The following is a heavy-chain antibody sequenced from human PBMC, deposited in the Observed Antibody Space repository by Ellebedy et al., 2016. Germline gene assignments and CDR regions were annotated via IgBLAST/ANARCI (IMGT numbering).Heavy chain of an antibody. J-gene: IGHJ6*03. CDR1: GYTFTSYG. D-gene: IGHD5-18*01. V-gene: IGHV1-18*01. CDR3: ARAPRGYSYGRWDYYYYMDV. Sequence: ASVKVSCXASGYTFTSYGISWVRQAPGQGLEWMGWISAYNGNTNYAQKLQGRVTITADESTSTAYMELSSLRSEDTAVYYCARAPRGYSYGRWDYYYYMDVWGKGTTVTVSS. CDR2: ISAYNGNT.